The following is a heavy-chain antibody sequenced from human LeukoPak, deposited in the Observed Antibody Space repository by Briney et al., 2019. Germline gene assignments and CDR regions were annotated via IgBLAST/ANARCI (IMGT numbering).Heavy chain of an antibody. CDR3: ARDRGVVVVAATENWFDP. CDR2: INAGNGNT. D-gene: IGHD2-15*01. CDR1: GYTFTSYA. J-gene: IGHJ5*02. Sequence: ASVKVSCKASGYTFTSYAMHWVRQAPGQRLEWMGWINAGNGNTKYSQKFQGRVTITRDTSASTAYMELSSLRSEDTAVYYCARDRGVVVVAATENWFDPWGQGTLVTVPS. V-gene: IGHV1-3*01.